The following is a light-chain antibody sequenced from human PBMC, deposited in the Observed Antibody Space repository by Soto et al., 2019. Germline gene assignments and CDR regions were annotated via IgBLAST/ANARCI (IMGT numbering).Light chain of an antibody. CDR1: QSVSSN. V-gene: IGKV3-15*01. CDR3: QQYNKWPPYT. Sequence: EIVMTQSPANLSVSPGERATLSCRASQSVSSNLAWYQQKPGQGPRLLIYGASTRSTSIPARFSGSGSGTESXXTINXLQSEDFAVYYCQQYNKWPPYTFGQGTKLEIK. CDR2: GAS. J-gene: IGKJ2*01.